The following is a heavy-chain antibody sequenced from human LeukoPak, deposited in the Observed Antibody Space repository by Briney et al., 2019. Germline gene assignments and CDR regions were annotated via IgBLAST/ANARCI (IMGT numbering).Heavy chain of an antibody. Sequence: PSETLSLTCTVSGYSISSGYYWGWIRQPPGKGLEWIGSIYHSGSTYYNPSLKSRVTISVDTSKNQFPLKLSSVTAADTAVYYCAREVDYYGSGSYYFNNWFDPWGQGTLVTVSS. V-gene: IGHV4-38-2*02. J-gene: IGHJ5*02. CDR1: GYSISSGYY. CDR3: AREVDYYGSGSYYFNNWFDP. D-gene: IGHD3-10*01. CDR2: IYHSGST.